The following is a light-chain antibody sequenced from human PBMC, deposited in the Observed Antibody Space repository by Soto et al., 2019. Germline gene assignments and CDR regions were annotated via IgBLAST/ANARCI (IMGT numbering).Light chain of an antibody. CDR1: SNDVGAYNH. CDR2: EVS. J-gene: IGLJ2*01. CDR3: SSHAGSNKV. Sequence: QSALTQPPSASGSPGQSVTISCTGTSNDVGAYNHVSWYQQYPGKAPKLMIYEVSKRPSGVPDRFSGSKSGNTASLTVSGLQAEDEADYYCSSHAGSNKVFGGGTKLTVL. V-gene: IGLV2-8*01.